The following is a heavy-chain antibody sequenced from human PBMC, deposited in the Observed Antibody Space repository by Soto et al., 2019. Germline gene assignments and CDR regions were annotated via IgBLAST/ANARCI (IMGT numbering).Heavy chain of an antibody. CDR1: GFTFSIYD. J-gene: IGHJ6*02. Sequence: EVQLVESGGGLVQPGGSLRRSCVASGFTFSIYDMHWVRQATGEGLEWVSAIGLAGATYYSGSVKCRFTLSRENAQNSLYLQMNSLRVEDTAIDYCVRGWVETYAIRPPFGSDVWGHRTPGTVSS. D-gene: IGHD2-2*01. CDR2: IGLAGAT. CDR3: VRGWVETYAIRPPFGSDV. V-gene: IGHV3-13*01.